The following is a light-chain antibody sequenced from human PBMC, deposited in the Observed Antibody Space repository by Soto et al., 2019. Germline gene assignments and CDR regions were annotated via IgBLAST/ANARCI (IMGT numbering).Light chain of an antibody. CDR1: QSVSSSY. CDR3: QQFGNSPYT. Sequence: EIVLTQSPGTLSLSPGERATLSCRASQSVSSSYLAWYQQKTGQTPRLLIYGASSRATGIPDRFSGSGSGTDFSLTISRLEPEDFAVYYCQQFGNSPYTFGQGTKLDIK. J-gene: IGKJ2*01. CDR2: GAS. V-gene: IGKV3-20*01.